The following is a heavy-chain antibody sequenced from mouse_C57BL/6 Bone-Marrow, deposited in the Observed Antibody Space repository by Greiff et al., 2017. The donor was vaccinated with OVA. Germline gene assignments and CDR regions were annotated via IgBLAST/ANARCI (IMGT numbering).Heavy chain of an antibody. Sequence: QVQLKESGPELVKPGASVKISCKASGYTFTDYYINWVKQRPGQGLEWIGWIFPGSGSTYYNEKFKGKATLTVDKSSSTAYMLLSSLTSEDSAVYFCASRDGYYGGFAYWGQGTLVTVSA. CDR3: ASRDGYYGGFAY. D-gene: IGHD2-3*01. V-gene: IGHV1-75*01. CDR1: GYTFTDYY. J-gene: IGHJ3*01. CDR2: IFPGSGST.